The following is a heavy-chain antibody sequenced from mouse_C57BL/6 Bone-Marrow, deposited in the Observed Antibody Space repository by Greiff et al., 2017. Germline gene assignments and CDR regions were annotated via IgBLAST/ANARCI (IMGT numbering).Heavy chain of an antibody. V-gene: IGHV5-6*01. CDR2: ISSGGSYT. J-gene: IGHJ2*01. CDR1: GFTFSSYG. Sequence: EVNVVESGGDLVKPGGSLKLSCAASGFTFSSYGMSWVRQTPDKRLEWVATISSGGSYTYYPDSVKGRFTISRDNAKNTLYLQMSSLKSEDTAMYYCARQRIYYDYDGDYFDYWGQGTTLTVSS. D-gene: IGHD2-4*01. CDR3: ARQRIYYDYDGDYFDY.